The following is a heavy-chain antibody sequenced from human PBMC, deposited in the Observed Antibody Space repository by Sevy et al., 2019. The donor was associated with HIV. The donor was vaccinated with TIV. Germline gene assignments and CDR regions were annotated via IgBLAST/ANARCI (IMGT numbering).Heavy chain of an antibody. CDR2: IYHIGYT. CDR3: ARGGETPRGFDP. V-gene: IGHV4-4*02. Sequence: SETLSLTCAVSGGSISSVNWWHWVRQPPGKGLEWIGEIYHIGYTNYNPSLKSRVTISVDNSKNQLSLKLSFVTAADTAVYYCARGGETPRGFDPWGQGSLVTVSS. D-gene: IGHD3-16*01. CDR1: GGSISSVNW. J-gene: IGHJ5*02.